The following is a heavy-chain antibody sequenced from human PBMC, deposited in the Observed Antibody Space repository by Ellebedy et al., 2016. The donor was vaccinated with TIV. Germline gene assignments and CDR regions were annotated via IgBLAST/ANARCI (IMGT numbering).Heavy chain of an antibody. V-gene: IGHV3-64D*06. Sequence: GESLKISXSASGFTFSSYAMHWVRQAPGKGLEYVSAISSNGGSTYYADSVKGRFTISRDNSKNTLYLQMSSLRAEDTAVYYCVKKGIAVAAHGDYWGQGTLVTVSS. CDR1: GFTFSSYA. CDR3: VKKGIAVAAHGDY. D-gene: IGHD6-19*01. J-gene: IGHJ4*02. CDR2: ISSNGGST.